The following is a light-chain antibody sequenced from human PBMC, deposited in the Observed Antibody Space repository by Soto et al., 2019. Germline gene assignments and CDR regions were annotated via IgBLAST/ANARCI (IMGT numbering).Light chain of an antibody. CDR1: SSNIGSRT. Sequence: QSALTQPPSASATPGQRVTISCSGSSSNIGSRTVNWYQQLPGSAPKLLVYNDSQRPSGVPDRFSGSKSGTSASLAISGLQSEDEADYYCAAWDDSLHVIFGGGTQLTVL. J-gene: IGLJ2*01. V-gene: IGLV1-44*01. CDR3: AAWDDSLHVI. CDR2: NDS.